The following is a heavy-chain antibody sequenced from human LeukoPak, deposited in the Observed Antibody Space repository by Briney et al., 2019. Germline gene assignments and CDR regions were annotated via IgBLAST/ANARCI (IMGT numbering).Heavy chain of an antibody. J-gene: IGHJ4*02. Sequence: GGSLRLSCAASGFTVSSNYMSWVRQAPGKGLEWVSSIGSSSNYIYYADSVKGRFTISRDNAKNSLYLQMNSLRAEDTAVYYCARDGTDCGGDCYSEYWGQGTLVTVSS. V-gene: IGHV3-21*01. CDR3: ARDGTDCGGDCYSEY. D-gene: IGHD2-21*02. CDR1: GFTVSSNY. CDR2: IGSSSNYI.